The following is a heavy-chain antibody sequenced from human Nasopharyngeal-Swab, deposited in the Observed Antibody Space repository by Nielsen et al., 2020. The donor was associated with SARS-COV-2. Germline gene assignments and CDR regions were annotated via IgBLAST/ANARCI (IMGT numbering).Heavy chain of an antibody. J-gene: IGHJ4*02. CDR1: GFTFSSYW. Sequence: GGSLRLSCAASGFTFSSYWMSWVRQAPGKGLEWVANIKQDGSEKYYVDSVKGRFTISRDNAKNSLYLRMNSLRAEDTAVYYCAREALLLWFGAAFDYWGQGTLVTVSS. D-gene: IGHD3-10*01. V-gene: IGHV3-7*04. CDR2: IKQDGSEK. CDR3: AREALLLWFGAAFDY.